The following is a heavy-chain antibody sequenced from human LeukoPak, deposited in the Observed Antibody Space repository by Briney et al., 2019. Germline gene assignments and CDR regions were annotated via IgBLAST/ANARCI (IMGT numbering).Heavy chain of an antibody. CDR2: IYRDGNT. CDR3: VSHSDSLTSYSFDY. J-gene: IGHJ4*02. D-gene: IGHD3-9*01. Sequence: PGGSLRLSCAASGFIVSGNYMSWVRQAPGKGLEWVSIIYRDGNTYYADSVKGRLTISRDNSKNTLSLQMNSLRADDTAVYYCVSHSDSLTSYSFDYWGQGTLVAVSS. V-gene: IGHV3-53*01. CDR1: GFIVSGNY.